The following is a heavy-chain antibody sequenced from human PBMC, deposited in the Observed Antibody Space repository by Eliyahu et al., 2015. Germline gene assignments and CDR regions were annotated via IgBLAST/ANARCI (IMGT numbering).Heavy chain of an antibody. CDR3: AQSGGYCGDDCHFYFDN. J-gene: IGHJ4*02. D-gene: IGHD2-21*01. Sequence: EVHLVDSGGNLVQPGGSLRLSCEASGFTFSSNPMSWVRQAPGKGLEWVSAISGSGGKTYYADSVKGRFTISRDNSRNTLYLQMENLRAEDTALYRCAQSGGYCGDDCHFYFDNWGQGTLVTVSS. CDR1: GFTFSSNP. CDR2: ISGSGGKT. V-gene: IGHV3-23*04.